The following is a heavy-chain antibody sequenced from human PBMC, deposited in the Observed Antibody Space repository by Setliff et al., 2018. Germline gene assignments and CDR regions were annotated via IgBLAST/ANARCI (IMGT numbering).Heavy chain of an antibody. Sequence: ETLSLTCAVYGGSFSGYYWSWIRQPPGKGLEWVANIKQDGSEKYYVDSVKGRFTISRDNSKNTLYLQMNSLRAEDTAVYYCAKRPYSYGSEDYWGQGTLVTVSS. D-gene: IGHD5-18*01. CDR3: AKRPYSYGSEDY. CDR2: IKQDGSEK. V-gene: IGHV3-7*03. J-gene: IGHJ4*02. CDR1: GGSFSGYY.